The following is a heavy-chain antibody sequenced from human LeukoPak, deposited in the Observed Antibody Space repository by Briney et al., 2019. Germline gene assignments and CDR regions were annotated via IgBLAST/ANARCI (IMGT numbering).Heavy chain of an antibody. V-gene: IGHV4-4*07. J-gene: IGHJ1*01. CDR2: IYTSGST. D-gene: IGHD6-13*01. Sequence: SETLSLTCTVSGGSISSYYWSWIRQPPGKGLEWIGRIYTSGSTNYNPSLKSRVTMSVDTSKNQFSLKLSSVTAADTAVYYCARASIDSSSWYSGLKYFQHWGQGTLVTVSS. CDR3: ARASIDSSSWYSGLKYFQH. CDR1: GGSISSYY.